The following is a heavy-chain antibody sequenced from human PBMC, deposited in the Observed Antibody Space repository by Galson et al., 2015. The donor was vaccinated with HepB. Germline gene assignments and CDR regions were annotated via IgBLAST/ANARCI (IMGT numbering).Heavy chain of an antibody. Sequence: QSGAEVKKPGDSLKISCKGSGYSFTSYWIAWVRQMPGKGLEWVGIIYPDDSDTSYSPSFQGQVTISADKSISTAYLQWSSLKASDTAMYYCARRSSSAAGGRGLDVWGQGTTVTVSS. J-gene: IGHJ6*02. CDR3: ARRSSSAAGGRGLDV. V-gene: IGHV5-51*01. D-gene: IGHD6-6*01. CDR1: GYSFTSYW. CDR2: IYPDDSDT.